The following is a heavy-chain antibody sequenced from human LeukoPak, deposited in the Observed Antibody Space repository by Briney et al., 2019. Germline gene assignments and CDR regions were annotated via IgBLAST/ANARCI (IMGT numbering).Heavy chain of an antibody. CDR1: GYTFTGYY. CDR3: ARPYCNVRACHDYFDY. D-gene: IGHD2/OR15-2a*01. CDR2: INPYSGDT. Sequence: ASVKVSCKASGYTFTGYYMHWVRQAPGQGLELMALINPYSGDTNYAQKFQGRVTMTRDTSISTAYMELSRLRSDDTAVYYCARPYCNVRACHDYFDYWGQGTLVTVSS. V-gene: IGHV1-2*02. J-gene: IGHJ4*02.